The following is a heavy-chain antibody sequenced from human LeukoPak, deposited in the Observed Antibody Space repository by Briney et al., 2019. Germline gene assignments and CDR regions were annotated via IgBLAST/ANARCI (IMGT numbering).Heavy chain of an antibody. CDR2: VDSSGTT. D-gene: IGHD1-1*01. V-gene: IGHV4-61*02. CDR1: GGSIRSGNYF. CDR3: ARGDWQYINNWSNWFDP. J-gene: IGHJ5*02. Sequence: PSETLSLTCTVSGGSIRSGNYFWTWIRQPAGKALEWIGRVDSSGTTNYNPSLKSRVTISVDTSKNQFSLKLSSVTAADTAVYYCARGDWQYINNWSNWFDPWGQGTLVTVSS.